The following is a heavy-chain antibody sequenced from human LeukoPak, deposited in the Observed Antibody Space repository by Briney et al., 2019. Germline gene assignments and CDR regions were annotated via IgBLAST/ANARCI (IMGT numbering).Heavy chain of an antibody. CDR2: ISGSAGST. D-gene: IGHD2-2*01. Sequence: GGSLRLSCAASGFTFSRYAMSWLRQAPGKGLEWVSAISGSAGSTYYADSVKGRFTISRDNSKNTLYLQMNSLRAEDTAVYYCAMHVGYCSSTSCSPGGTFDYWGQGTLVTVSS. V-gene: IGHV3-23*01. CDR3: AMHVGYCSSTSCSPGGTFDY. J-gene: IGHJ4*02. CDR1: GFTFSRYA.